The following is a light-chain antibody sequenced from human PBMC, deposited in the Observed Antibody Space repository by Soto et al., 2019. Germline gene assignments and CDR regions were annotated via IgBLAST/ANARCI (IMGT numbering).Light chain of an antibody. CDR3: SSYSSSSTVHVV. CDR2: DVS. CDR1: SSDVGGYNY. Sequence: QSALTQPASVSGSPGQSITISCTGTSSDVGGYNYVSWYQQRPGKAPKLMIYDVSNRPSGVSNRFSGSKSGNTASLTISGLQAEDEADYYCSSYSSSSTVHVVFGGGTKLTVL. J-gene: IGLJ2*01. V-gene: IGLV2-14*01.